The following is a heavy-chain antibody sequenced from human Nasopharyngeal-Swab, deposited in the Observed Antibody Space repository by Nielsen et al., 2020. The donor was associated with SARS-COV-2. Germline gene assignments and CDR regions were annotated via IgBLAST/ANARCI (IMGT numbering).Heavy chain of an antibody. J-gene: IGHJ4*02. CDR1: GFTFSSYG. CDR2: IWYDGSNK. Sequence: GESLKISCAASGFTFSSYGMHWVRQAPGKGLERVAVIWYDGSNKYYADSVKGRFTISRDNSKNTLYLQMNSLRAEDTAVYYCARAPLGYCSGGSCLPDYWGQGTLVTVSS. V-gene: IGHV3-33*01. CDR3: ARAPLGYCSGGSCLPDY. D-gene: IGHD2-15*01.